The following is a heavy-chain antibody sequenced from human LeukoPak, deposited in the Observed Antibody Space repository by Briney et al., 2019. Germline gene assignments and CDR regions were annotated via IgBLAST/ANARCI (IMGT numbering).Heavy chain of an antibody. CDR3: AKDLDLYYYDSSGYERAFDI. CDR2: ISGSGGST. CDR1: GFTFSSYA. D-gene: IGHD3-22*01. J-gene: IGHJ3*02. Sequence: GGSLRLPCAASGFTFSSYAMSWVRQAPGKGLEWVSAISGSGGSTYYADSVKGRFTISRDNSKNTLYLQMNSLRAEDTAVYYCAKDLDLYYYDSSGYERAFDIWGQGTMVTVSS. V-gene: IGHV3-23*01.